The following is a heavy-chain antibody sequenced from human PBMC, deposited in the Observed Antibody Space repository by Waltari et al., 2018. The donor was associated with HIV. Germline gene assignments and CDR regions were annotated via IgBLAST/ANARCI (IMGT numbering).Heavy chain of an antibody. J-gene: IGHJ5*02. D-gene: IGHD3-3*01. V-gene: IGHV3-66*02. CDR2: LQPDDTA. Sequence: EMQEVETGGHVVQTGRSMTISCEPYGLGGGNTTLSLLRQDPGKGLEWVDVLQPDDTALYAYFGKGLFIISEDNSKNTVLIEMNYLTPEDAALYGCGRGIKYYDCGGGFGESAPWGQGSLVTVSS. CDR1: GLGGGNTT. CDR3: GRGIKYYDCGGGFGESAP.